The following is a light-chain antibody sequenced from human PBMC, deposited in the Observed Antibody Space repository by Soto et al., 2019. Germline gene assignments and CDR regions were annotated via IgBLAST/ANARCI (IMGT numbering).Light chain of an antibody. CDR1: QSVSSSY. V-gene: IGKV3-20*01. CDR3: QQYSSSST. J-gene: IGKJ5*01. Sequence: IVLTQSPGTLSLSPGERATLSCRASQSVSSSYLAWYQQKPGQAPRLLIYGASSRPTGTPDRFSGSGSGTDFTLTISRLEPEDFAVYYGQQYSSSSTFGQGTRLENK. CDR2: GAS.